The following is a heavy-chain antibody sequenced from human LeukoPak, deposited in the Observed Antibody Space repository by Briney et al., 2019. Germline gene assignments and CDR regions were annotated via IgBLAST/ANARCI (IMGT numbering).Heavy chain of an antibody. V-gene: IGHV1-18*01. D-gene: IGHD3-22*01. CDR3: ARRPWYYDSSGYYAGLTGFDY. CDR2: ISAYNGNT. CDR1: GYTFTSYG. Sequence: ASVKVSCKASGYTFTSYGISWVRQAPGQGLEWMGWISAYNGNTNYAQKLQGRVTMTTDTSTSTAYMELRSLRSDDTAVYYCARRPWYYDSSGYYAGLTGFDYWGQGTLVTVSS. J-gene: IGHJ4*02.